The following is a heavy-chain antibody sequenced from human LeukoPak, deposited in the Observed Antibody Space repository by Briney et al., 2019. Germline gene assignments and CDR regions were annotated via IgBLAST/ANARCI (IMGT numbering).Heavy chain of an antibody. CDR1: GGSISSGSYY. V-gene: IGHV4-61*02. CDR2: IYTSGST. CDR3: ARVQGVAQASWFDP. J-gene: IGHJ5*02. Sequence: SQTLSLTCTVSGGSISSGSYYWSWIRQPAGKGLEWIGRIYTSGSTNYNPSLKSRVTISVDTSKNQFSLKLSSVTATDTAVYYCARVQGVAQASWFDPWGQGTLVTVSS. D-gene: IGHD1-1*01.